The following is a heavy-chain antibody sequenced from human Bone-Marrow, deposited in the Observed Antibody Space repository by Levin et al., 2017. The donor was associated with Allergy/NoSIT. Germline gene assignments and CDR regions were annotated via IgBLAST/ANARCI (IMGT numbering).Heavy chain of an antibody. CDR1: GFSFSSYS. Sequence: GGSLRLSCVASGFSFSSYSMNWVRQAPGKGLEWVSYIARGTNAKHYADSVKGRFTISRDNAKNSLYLQMDSLRAEDTAVYYCVRDPDALDYWGQGTLVTVSS. CDR2: IARGTNAK. J-gene: IGHJ4*02. V-gene: IGHV3-48*01. CDR3: VRDPDALDY.